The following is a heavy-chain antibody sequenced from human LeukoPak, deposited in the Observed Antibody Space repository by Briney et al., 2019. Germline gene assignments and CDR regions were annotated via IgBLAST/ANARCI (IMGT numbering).Heavy chain of an antibody. D-gene: IGHD3-22*01. J-gene: IGHJ1*01. CDR1: GFTFSKYW. CDR2: INGDGSTA. V-gene: IGHV3-74*01. CDR3: ATGNYYDSRGYYTFGY. Sequence: QPGGSLRLSCAASGFTFSKYWMHWVRHVPGKGLVWVSLINGDGSTANYADFVKGRFTISRDNAKNTLSLQVNSLRAEDTAVYYCATGNYYDSRGYYTFGYWGQGTLVTVSS.